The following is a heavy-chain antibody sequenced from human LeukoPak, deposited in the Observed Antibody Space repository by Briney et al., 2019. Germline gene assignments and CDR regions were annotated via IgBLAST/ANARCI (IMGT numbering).Heavy chain of an antibody. CDR3: ARGTSQYDSIAGGMDV. CDR2: ISSSGGTT. D-gene: IGHD3-22*01. CDR1: GFTFSSYA. Sequence: PGGSLRLSCAASGFTFSSYAMNWVRQAPGKGLEWVSVISSSGGTTYYSDSVKGRFIISRDNSKNTLYLQVNSLRVEDTAVYYCARGTSQYDSIAGGMDVWGQGTTVTVSS. J-gene: IGHJ6*02. V-gene: IGHV3-23*01.